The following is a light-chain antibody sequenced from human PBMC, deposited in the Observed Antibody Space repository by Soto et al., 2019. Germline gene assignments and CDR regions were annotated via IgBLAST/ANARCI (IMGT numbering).Light chain of an antibody. CDR2: GAS. CDR1: ESISSN. J-gene: IGKJ5*01. V-gene: IGKV3D-15*01. CDR3: QQYDNLPIT. Sequence: EIVMTQSPATLSVSPGERATLSCRASESISSNLAWYQQKPGQAPRLLKYGASTRATGIPARFSGSGSGTEFTLTISSLQSEDSAVYYCQQYDNLPITFGQGTRLEIK.